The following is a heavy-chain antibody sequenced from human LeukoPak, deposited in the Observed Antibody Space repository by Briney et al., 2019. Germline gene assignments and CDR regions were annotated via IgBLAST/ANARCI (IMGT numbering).Heavy chain of an antibody. D-gene: IGHD1-26*01. CDR2: IIPIFGTA. J-gene: IGHJ6*03. Sequence: SVKVSYKASGGTFSSYAISWVRQAPGQGLEWMGGIIPIFGTANYAQKFQGRVTTTADKSTSTAYMELSSLRAEDTAVYYCARAIRSSKIASRYYFYYMDVWGKGTTVTVSS. CDR1: GGTFSSYA. CDR3: ARAIRSSKIASRYYFYYMDV. V-gene: IGHV1-69*06.